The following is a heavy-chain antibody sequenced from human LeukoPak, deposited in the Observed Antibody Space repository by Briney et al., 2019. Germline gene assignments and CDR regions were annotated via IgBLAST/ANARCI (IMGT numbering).Heavy chain of an antibody. D-gene: IGHD6-19*01. J-gene: IGHJ4*02. CDR1: GFTFSNSV. CDR3: ARGVGISSSGWYDTFDY. V-gene: IGHV3-64*02. Sequence: PGGSLRLSCGASGFTFSNSVMYWVRQAPGKGLEFVSVISTNGDRTYYADSVKGRFTISRDNSKNTLYLQMGSLRADSMAVYYCARGVGISSSGWYDTFDYWGEGALVSISS. CDR2: ISTNGDRT.